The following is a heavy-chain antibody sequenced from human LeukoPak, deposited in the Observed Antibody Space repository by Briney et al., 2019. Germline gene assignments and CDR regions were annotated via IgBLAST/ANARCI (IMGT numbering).Heavy chain of an antibody. Sequence: ASVNVSCKASGYTFTSYGISWVRQAPGQGLEWVGWISAYNGHTNYAQKFEVRVTMTTDTSTSTAYMELRSLRSDDTAVYYCARDYGSGRDNWFDPWGQGTLVTVSS. CDR1: GYTFTSYG. CDR3: ARDYGSGRDNWFDP. CDR2: ISAYNGHT. D-gene: IGHD3-10*01. J-gene: IGHJ5*02. V-gene: IGHV1-18*01.